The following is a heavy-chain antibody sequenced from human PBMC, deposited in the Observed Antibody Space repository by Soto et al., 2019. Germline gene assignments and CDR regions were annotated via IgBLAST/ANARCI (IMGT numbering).Heavy chain of an antibody. CDR3: ARELLFYDSDGFSWDDAFDI. Sequence: SETLSLTCAVSGGSLSSSAYSWSWIRQPPGKGLEWIGFIYQSGSTYYNPSLKSPVTMSLDRPKNQFSLKLSSVTAADRAVYYCARELLFYDSDGFSWDDAFDIGVQGTMVT. V-gene: IGHV4-30-2*01. CDR2: IYQSGST. D-gene: IGHD3-22*01. J-gene: IGHJ3*02. CDR1: GGSLSSSAYS.